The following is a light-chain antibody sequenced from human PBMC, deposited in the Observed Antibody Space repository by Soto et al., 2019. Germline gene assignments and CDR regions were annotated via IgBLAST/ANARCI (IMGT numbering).Light chain of an antibody. Sequence: AIQMTQSPSSLSASIGDRVTITCRASQDIRNDLGRYQQKPGTAPKLLIYGASTLQSGVPSRFSGSGSGTDFTLTINSLQPGDFATYYCLQDYSYPRTFGQGTKVEVK. J-gene: IGKJ1*01. V-gene: IGKV1-6*01. CDR2: GAS. CDR3: LQDYSYPRT. CDR1: QDIRND.